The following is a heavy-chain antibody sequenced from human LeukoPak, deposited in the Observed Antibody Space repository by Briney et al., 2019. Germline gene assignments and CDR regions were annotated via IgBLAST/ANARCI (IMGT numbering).Heavy chain of an antibody. CDR2: IYYSGST. CDR1: GGSISSGSYY. Sequence: SSETLSLTCTVSGGSISSGSYYWGWIRQPPGKGLEWIGSIYYSGSTYYNPSLKSRVTISVDTSKNQFSLKLSSVTAADTAVYYCAIQAKLRYFDWLSPGPAFDIWGQGTMVTVSS. J-gene: IGHJ3*02. D-gene: IGHD3-9*01. CDR3: AIQAKLRYFDWLSPGPAFDI. V-gene: IGHV4-39*01.